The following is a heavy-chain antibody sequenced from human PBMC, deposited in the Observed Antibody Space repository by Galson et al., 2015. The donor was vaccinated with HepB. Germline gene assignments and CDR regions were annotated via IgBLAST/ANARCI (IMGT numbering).Heavy chain of an antibody. J-gene: IGHJ4*01. D-gene: IGHD2-15*01. CDR2: IKSKDDGGTT. V-gene: IGHV3-15*01. CDR1: EFTFSNAW. CDR3: AKVGPYCSATRCGEYYFDY. Sequence: SLRLSCAASEFTFSNAWMSWVRQAPGKGLEWVGRIKSKDDGGTTNYADSVKGRFTISRDNSKNTLYLQMNSLRAEDTAVYYCAKVGPYCSATRCGEYYFDYWGHGTLVTVSS.